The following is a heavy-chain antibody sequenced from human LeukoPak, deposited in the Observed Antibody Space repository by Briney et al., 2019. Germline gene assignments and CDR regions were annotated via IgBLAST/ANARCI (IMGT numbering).Heavy chain of an antibody. V-gene: IGHV3-23*01. Sequence: GGSLRLSCAASGFTFSSYAMSWVRQAPGRGLEWVSAISGSGGSTYYADSVKGRFTISRDNSKNTLYLQMNSLRAEDTAVYYCAKDGAGRWIQPLYYYYMDVWGKGTTVTVSS. CDR1: GFTFSSYA. D-gene: IGHD5-18*01. J-gene: IGHJ6*03. CDR2: ISGSGGST. CDR3: AKDGAGRWIQPLYYYYMDV.